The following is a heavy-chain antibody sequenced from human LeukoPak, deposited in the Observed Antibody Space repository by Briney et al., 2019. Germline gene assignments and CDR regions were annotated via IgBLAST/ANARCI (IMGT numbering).Heavy chain of an antibody. CDR3: AIGPLCYDSSGYYYRYYYYGMDV. V-gene: IGHV1-69*13. D-gene: IGHD3-22*01. J-gene: IGHJ6*04. CDR2: IIPIFGIA. Sequence: SVKVSCKASGGTFTSYAISWVRQAPGQGLEWMGGIIPIFGIANYAQKFQGRVTITADESTSTAYMELSSLRSEDTAVYYWAIGPLCYDSSGYYYRYYYYGMDVWGEGTTVTVSS. CDR1: GGTFTSYA.